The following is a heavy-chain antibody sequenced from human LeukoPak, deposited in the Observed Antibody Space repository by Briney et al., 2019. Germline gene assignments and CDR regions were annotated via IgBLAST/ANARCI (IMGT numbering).Heavy chain of an antibody. Sequence: SQTLSLTCTVSGGSLSSGGYYWSWIRQPPGKGLEWIGYIYHSGSTYYNPSLKSRVTISVDRSKNQFSLKLSSVTAADTAVYYCARVEGEYSSSRLGGRFDYWGQGTLVTVSS. J-gene: IGHJ4*02. D-gene: IGHD6-6*01. V-gene: IGHV4-30-2*01. CDR3: ARVEGEYSSSRLGGRFDY. CDR1: GGSLSSGGYY. CDR2: IYHSGST.